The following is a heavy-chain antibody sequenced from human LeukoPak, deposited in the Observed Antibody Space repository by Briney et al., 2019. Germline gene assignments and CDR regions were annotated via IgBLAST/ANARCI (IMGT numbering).Heavy chain of an antibody. CDR1: GYTFTGYY. D-gene: IGHD6-6*01. Sequence: ASVKLSCKASGYTFTGYYMHWVRQAPGQGLEWMGRINPNSGGTNYAQKFQGRVTMTRDTSNSTAYMELSRLRSEDTAVYYCARGTRPFDYWGEGTLVTVSS. CDR2: INPNSGGT. V-gene: IGHV1-2*06. J-gene: IGHJ4*02. CDR3: ARGTRPFDY.